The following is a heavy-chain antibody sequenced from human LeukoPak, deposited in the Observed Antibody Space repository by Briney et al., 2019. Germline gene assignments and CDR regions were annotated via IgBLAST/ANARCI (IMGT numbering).Heavy chain of an antibody. V-gene: IGHV1-69*04. CDR3: ARGAYSDY. D-gene: IGHD6-13*01. CDR2: IIPILGIA. Sequence: GASVKVSCKASGGTFSSYAISWVRQAPGQGLEWMGRIIPILGIANYAQKFQGRVTMTGNTSISTAYMELSSLRSEDTAVYYCARGAYSDYWGQGTLVTVSS. J-gene: IGHJ4*02. CDR1: GGTFSSYA.